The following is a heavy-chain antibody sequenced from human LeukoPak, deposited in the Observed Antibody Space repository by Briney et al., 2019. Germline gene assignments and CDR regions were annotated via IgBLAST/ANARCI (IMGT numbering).Heavy chain of an antibody. J-gene: IGHJ4*02. CDR3: AKDREMNYYDSSGYCDY. D-gene: IGHD3-22*01. CDR2: ISGSGGST. CDR1: GFSFSSYA. V-gene: IGHV3-23*01. Sequence: GGSLRLSCAASGFSFSSYAMNWVRQAPGKGLEWFSGISGSGGSTYYADSVKGRFTISRDNSKNTLYLQMNSLRVEDTAVYYCAKDREMNYYDSSGYCDYWGQGTLVTVSS.